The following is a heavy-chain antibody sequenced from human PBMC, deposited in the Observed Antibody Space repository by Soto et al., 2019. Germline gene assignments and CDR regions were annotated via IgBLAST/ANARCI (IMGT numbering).Heavy chain of an antibody. CDR2: ISYDGSNK. D-gene: IGHD6-19*01. J-gene: IGHJ6*03. CDR1: GFTFSSYA. CDR3: ARESSGWRQTSYYYYMDV. Sequence: GSLRLSCAASGFTFSSYAMHWVRQAPGKGLEWVAVISYDGSNKYYADSVKGRFTISRDDAKNSLYLQMNSLRAEDTAVYYCARESSGWRQTSYYYYMDVWGKGTTVTVSS. V-gene: IGHV3-30-3*01.